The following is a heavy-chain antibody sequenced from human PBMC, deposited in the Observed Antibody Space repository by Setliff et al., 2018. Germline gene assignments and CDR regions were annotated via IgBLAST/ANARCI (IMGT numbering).Heavy chain of an antibody. CDR2: IYYSGST. CDR3: AGGPLTTNRRRSFDI. Sequence: SETLSLTCTVSGGSISSGGYYWSWIRQHPGKGLEWIGYIYYSGSTYYNPSLKSRVNISVDTYKNQFTLKLRSVTAADTAVYYCAGGPLTTNRRRSFDIWGQGTMVTVSS. V-gene: IGHV4-31*03. D-gene: IGHD4-17*01. J-gene: IGHJ3*02. CDR1: GGSISSGGYY.